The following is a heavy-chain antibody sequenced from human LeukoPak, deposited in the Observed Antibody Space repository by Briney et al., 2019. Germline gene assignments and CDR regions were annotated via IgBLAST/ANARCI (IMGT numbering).Heavy chain of an antibody. CDR3: ARDREGYTLDY. CDR2: IYSGGST. J-gene: IGHJ4*02. D-gene: IGHD5-24*01. V-gene: IGHV3-53*01. Sequence: GGSLRLSCAASGFTVSSNYMSWVRQAPGKGLEWVSVIYSGGSTYYADSVKGRFTISRDNSKNTLYLQMNSLRAEDTAVYYCARDREGYTLDYWGQGTLVTVSS. CDR1: GFTVSSNY.